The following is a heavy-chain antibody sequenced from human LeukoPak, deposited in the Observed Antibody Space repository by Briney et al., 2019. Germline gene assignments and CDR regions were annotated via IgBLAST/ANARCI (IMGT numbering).Heavy chain of an antibody. V-gene: IGHV1-46*01. Sequence: ASVKVSCKASGYTFTSYYMHWVRQAPGQGLEWMGIINPSGGSTSYAQKFQGRVTMTRDTSTSTVYMELSSLRSEDTAVYYCATGLGIAVGKINFDYWGQGTLVTVSS. CDR2: INPSGGST. CDR1: GYTFTSYY. J-gene: IGHJ4*02. CDR3: ATGLGIAVGKINFDY. D-gene: IGHD6-19*01.